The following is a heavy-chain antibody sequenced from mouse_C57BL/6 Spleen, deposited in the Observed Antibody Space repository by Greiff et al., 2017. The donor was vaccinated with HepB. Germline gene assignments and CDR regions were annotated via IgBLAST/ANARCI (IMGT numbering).Heavy chain of an antibody. Sequence: EVQLVESGGGLVKPGGSLKLSCAASGFTFSSYAMSWVRQTPEKRLEWVATISDGGSYTYYPDNVKGRFTISRDNAKNNLYLQMSHLKSEDTAMYYCARDRAGGYYFDCWGQGTTLTVSS. V-gene: IGHV5-4*01. CDR3: ARDRAGGYYFDC. CDR1: GFTFSSYA. CDR2: ISDGGSYT. J-gene: IGHJ2*01.